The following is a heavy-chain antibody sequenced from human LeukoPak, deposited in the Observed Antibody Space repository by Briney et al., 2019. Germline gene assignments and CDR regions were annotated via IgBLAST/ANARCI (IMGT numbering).Heavy chain of an antibody. Sequence: SETLSLTCAVYGGSFSGYYWSWIRQPPGKGLEWIGEINHSGSTNYNPSLKSRVTISVDTSKNQFSLKPSSVTAADTAVYYCARDREWLRRFDYWGQGTLVTVSS. V-gene: IGHV4-34*01. J-gene: IGHJ4*02. D-gene: IGHD5-12*01. CDR3: ARDREWLRRFDY. CDR1: GGSFSGYY. CDR2: INHSGST.